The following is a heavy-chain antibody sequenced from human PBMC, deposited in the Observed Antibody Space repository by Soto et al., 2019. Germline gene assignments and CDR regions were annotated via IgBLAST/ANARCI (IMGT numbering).Heavy chain of an antibody. V-gene: IGHV3-23*01. J-gene: IGHJ4*02. CDR2: INGRDDRT. CDR1: GLPSDTYG. Sequence: GGSLRLSCAASGLPSDTYGMSWVRQAPGRGLEWVSGINGRDDRTFVADSVKGRLSISRDISTNTVYLQMNSLKPEDTAVYYCAKEGWGGSYEPYFDYWGQGTVVTVSS. CDR3: AKEGWGGSYEPYFDY. D-gene: IGHD1-26*01.